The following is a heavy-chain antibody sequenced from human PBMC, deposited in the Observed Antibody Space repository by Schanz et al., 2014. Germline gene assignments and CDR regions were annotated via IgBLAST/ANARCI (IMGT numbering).Heavy chain of an antibody. CDR1: GYTFPSYG. CDR3: ARAGQDFEYSSLSPIWYFDL. CDR2: INVYNGDT. V-gene: IGHV1-18*04. D-gene: IGHD6-6*01. Sequence: QVQLVQSGSEVKKPGASVKVSCKASGYTFPSYGISWVRQAPGQGLEWMGWINVYNGDTKFAKTFQDRVTLTTDTSTSTANMELSRLRSDDTAVYYCARAGQDFEYSSLSPIWYFDLWGRGTLVTVSS. J-gene: IGHJ2*01.